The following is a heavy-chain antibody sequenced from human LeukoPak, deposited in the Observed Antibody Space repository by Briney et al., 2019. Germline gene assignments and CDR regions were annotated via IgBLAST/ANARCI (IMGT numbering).Heavy chain of an antibody. CDR1: GFTFSDHY. CDR3: TTSFLQRK. D-gene: IGHD2/OR15-2a*01. J-gene: IGHJ4*02. CDR2: TRNKPHKYST. Sequence: PGGSLRLSCAASGFTFSDHYMDWVRQAPGKGLEWVGRTRNKPHKYSTEYAASVKGRFIVSRDDSKKSFYLQMNSLKTEDTAVYYCTTSFLQRKWGQGTLVTVSS. V-gene: IGHV3-72*01.